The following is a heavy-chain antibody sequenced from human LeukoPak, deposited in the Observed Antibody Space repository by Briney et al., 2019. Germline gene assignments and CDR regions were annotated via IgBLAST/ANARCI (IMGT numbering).Heavy chain of an antibody. J-gene: IGHJ5*02. V-gene: IGHV3-23*01. CDR1: GFTFSSYA. D-gene: IGHD2-15*01. CDR2: IGCGGNGFST. Sequence: GGSLRLSCAASGFTFSSYAMSWVRQAPGKGLEWVSAIGCGGNGFSTYYGDFMKGRFTISRDNSKNTLYLQMNSLRAEDTAVYYCARDLVRFGGWYDHWGQGTLVTVSS. CDR3: ARDLVRFGGWYDH.